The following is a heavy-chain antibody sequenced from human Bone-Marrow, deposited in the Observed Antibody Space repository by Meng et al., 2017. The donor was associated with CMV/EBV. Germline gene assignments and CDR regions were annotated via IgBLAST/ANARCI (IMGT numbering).Heavy chain of an antibody. V-gene: IGHV4-59*01. J-gene: IGHJ6*02. CDR2: IYYSGST. CDR1: GGSTSSYH. D-gene: IGHD3-10*02. CDR3: ARELSLFGEFGVDV. Sequence: VSLRLSCTVSGGSTSSYHWTWIRQPPGKGLEWFDNIYYSGSTNYHSSLKSRVTISVDTSKNQFPLQLTAVPAADSAVYYCARELSLFGEFGVDVWGQGTTVTVPS.